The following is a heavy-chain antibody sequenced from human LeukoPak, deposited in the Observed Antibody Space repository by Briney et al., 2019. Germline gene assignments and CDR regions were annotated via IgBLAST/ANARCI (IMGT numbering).Heavy chain of an antibody. D-gene: IGHD2-15*01. J-gene: IGHJ6*02. CDR1: GYSFINYW. CDR2: IHPGDSVT. Sequence: GESLKISCKGSGYSFINYWIGWVRQTPGKGLEWMWIIHPGDSVTRYSPSFQGQVTISADKSIDTAYLQWTSLKAPDSAMYYCARVPPYCSGGLCYSYYYYGMDVWGQGTTVTVSS. V-gene: IGHV5-51*01. CDR3: ARVPPYCSGGLCYSYYYYGMDV.